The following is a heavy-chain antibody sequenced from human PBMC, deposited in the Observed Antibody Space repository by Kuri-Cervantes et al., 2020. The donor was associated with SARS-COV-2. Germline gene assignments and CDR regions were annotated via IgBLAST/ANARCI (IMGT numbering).Heavy chain of an antibody. CDR2: IIPIFGTA. J-gene: IGHJ6*03. CDR1: GGTFSSYA. CDR3: ARGGGRYSGSYHHYYYMDV. D-gene: IGHD1-26*01. V-gene: IGHV1-69*13. Sequence: SVKVSCKASGGTFSSYAISWVRQAPGQGLEWMGGIIPIFGTANYAQKFQGRVTITADESTSTAYMELSSLRSEDTAVYYCARGGGRYSGSYHHYYYMDVWGKGTTVTVSS.